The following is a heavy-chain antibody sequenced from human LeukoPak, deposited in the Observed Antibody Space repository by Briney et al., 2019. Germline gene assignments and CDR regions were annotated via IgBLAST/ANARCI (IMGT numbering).Heavy chain of an antibody. D-gene: IGHD3-22*01. J-gene: IGHJ6*02. Sequence: GGSLRLSCAASGFTFSLFGMHWVRQAPGKGLEWLAVTSYDGGEKYYADSVKGRFTISRDNSKNTPYLQMNSLRAEDTAVYYCAKSSGFYESSGSDWGYGMDVWGRGTTVTVSS. CDR2: TSYDGGEK. CDR3: AKSSGFYESSGSDWGYGMDV. CDR1: GFTFSLFG. V-gene: IGHV3-30*18.